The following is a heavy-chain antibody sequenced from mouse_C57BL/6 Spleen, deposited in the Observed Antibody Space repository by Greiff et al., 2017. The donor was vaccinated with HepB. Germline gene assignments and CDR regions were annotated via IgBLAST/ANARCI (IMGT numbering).Heavy chain of an antibody. D-gene: IGHD1-1*01. Sequence: VQLQQSGAELVKPGASVKMSCKASGYTFTSYWITWVKQRPGQGLEWIGDIYPGSGSTNYNEKFKSKATMTVDTSSSTTYMQLSSLTSEDSAVYYSARRGYGSSWFAYWGQGTLVTVSA. CDR3: ARRGYGSSWFAY. V-gene: IGHV1-55*01. J-gene: IGHJ3*01. CDR2: IYPGSGST. CDR1: GYTFTSYW.